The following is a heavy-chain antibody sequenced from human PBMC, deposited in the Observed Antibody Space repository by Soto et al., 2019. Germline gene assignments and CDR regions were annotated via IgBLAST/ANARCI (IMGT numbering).Heavy chain of an antibody. CDR2: IYYSGST. Sequence: PSETLSLTCTVSGGSISSSSYYWGWIRQPPGKGLEWIGSIYYSGSTYYNPPLKSRVTVSVDTSKNQFSLKLSSVTAADTAVYYCASSDSSSFTGWFDPWGQGTLVTVSS. CDR3: ASSDSSSFTGWFDP. J-gene: IGHJ5*02. D-gene: IGHD6-6*01. CDR1: GGSISSSSYY. V-gene: IGHV4-39*01.